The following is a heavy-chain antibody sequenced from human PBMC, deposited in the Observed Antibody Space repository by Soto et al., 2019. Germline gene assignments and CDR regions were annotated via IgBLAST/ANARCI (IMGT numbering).Heavy chain of an antibody. V-gene: IGHV3-23*01. J-gene: IGHJ6*02. D-gene: IGHD1-1*01. CDR1: AFTFSNYA. CDR2: ISSSGGSA. Sequence: EVQLLESGGGLVQPGGSLRLSCAASAFTFSNYAMTWVRQAPGKGLECVSAISSSGGSAYYADSVKGRFTISRDNSKKTLYLQVSSLRAEDTAIYYCAEARTGTFYYYGLDVWGQGTTVTVSS. CDR3: AEARTGTFYYYGLDV.